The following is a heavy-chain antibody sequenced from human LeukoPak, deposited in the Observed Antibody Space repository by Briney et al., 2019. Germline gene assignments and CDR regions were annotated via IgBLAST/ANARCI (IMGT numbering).Heavy chain of an antibody. CDR1: GGSFSGYY. J-gene: IGHJ4*02. D-gene: IGHD5-24*01. CDR2: INHSGST. CDR3: ARSGDGYNYGDY. V-gene: IGHV4-34*01. Sequence: PSETLSLTCAVYGGSFSGYYWSWIRQPPGKGLEWIGGINHSGSTNYNPSLKSRVTISVDTSKNQFSLKLSSVTAADTAVYYCARSGDGYNYGDYWGQGTLVTVSS.